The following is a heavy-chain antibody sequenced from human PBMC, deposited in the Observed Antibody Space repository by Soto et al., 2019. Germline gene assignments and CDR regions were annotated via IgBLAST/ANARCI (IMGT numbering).Heavy chain of an antibody. CDR1: GFTFSSYA. D-gene: IGHD3-10*01. CDR3: ARGPPGEGYFDY. Sequence: GGSLRLSCAASGFTFSSYAMHWVRQAPGKGLEWVAVISYDGSNKYYADSVKGRFTISRDNSKNTLYLQMNSLRAEETAVYYCARGPPGEGYFDYWGQGTLVTVSS. V-gene: IGHV3-30-3*01. J-gene: IGHJ4*02. CDR2: ISYDGSNK.